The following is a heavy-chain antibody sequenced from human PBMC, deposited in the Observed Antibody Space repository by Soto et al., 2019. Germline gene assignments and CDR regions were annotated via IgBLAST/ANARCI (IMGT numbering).Heavy chain of an antibody. CDR3: AITRSDYGDYVPYFQH. J-gene: IGHJ1*01. D-gene: IGHD4-17*01. Sequence: GWILQPPGKGLEWIGRIYYSGSTYYNPSLKSRVTISVDTSKNQFSLKLSPVTAADTAVYYCAITRSDYGDYVPYFQHWGQGTLVNVSS. CDR2: IYYSGST. V-gene: IGHV4-39*01.